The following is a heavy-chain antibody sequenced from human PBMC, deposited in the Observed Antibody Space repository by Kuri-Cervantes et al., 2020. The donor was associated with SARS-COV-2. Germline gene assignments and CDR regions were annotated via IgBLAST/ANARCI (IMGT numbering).Heavy chain of an antibody. V-gene: IGHV4-4*07. CDR1: GRSLSSYY. D-gene: IGHD5-18*01. CDR3: ARVPGGYSYGPFDY. J-gene: IGHJ4*02. Sequence: SETLSLTCTVSGRSLSSYYWSWIRQPAGKGLEWIGRIYTSGSTNYNPSLKSRVTMSVDTSKNQFSLKLSSVTAADTAVYYCARVPGGYSYGPFDYWGQGTLVTVSS. CDR2: IYTSGST.